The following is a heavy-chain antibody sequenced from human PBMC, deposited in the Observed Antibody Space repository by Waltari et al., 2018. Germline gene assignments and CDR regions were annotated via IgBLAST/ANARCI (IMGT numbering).Heavy chain of an antibody. V-gene: IGHV3-48*03. Sequence: EVQLVVSGGGLVQPGGSLRRSCAASGFTFSSYGMNWVRQAPGKGLEWISYISGSDTTIYCADSVKGRFTISRDDAENSLYLQMNSLGAEDTALYYCARRFDSWGQGTRVTVSS. CDR1: GFTFSSYG. CDR2: ISGSDTTI. J-gene: IGHJ4*02. CDR3: ARRFDS.